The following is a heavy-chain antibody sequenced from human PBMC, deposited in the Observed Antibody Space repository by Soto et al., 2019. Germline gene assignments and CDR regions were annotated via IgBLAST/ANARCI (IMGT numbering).Heavy chain of an antibody. D-gene: IGHD3-22*01. V-gene: IGHV4-39*01. J-gene: IGHJ4*02. Sequence: SETLSLTCTVSDGSVSNSTFYWGWIRQAPGKGLEWIGLIYYSGSTYYHRSLKSRASMFIDTSKNQFSLKLNSVTAADTAIYYCARQIYDSDTGPNFQYYFDSWGQGTPVTVSS. CDR1: DGSVSNSTFY. CDR3: ARQIYDSDTGPNFQYYFDS. CDR2: IYYSGST.